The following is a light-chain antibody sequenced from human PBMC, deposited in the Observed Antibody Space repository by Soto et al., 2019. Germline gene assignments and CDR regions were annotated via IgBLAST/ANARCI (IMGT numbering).Light chain of an antibody. CDR1: RDISSW. V-gene: IGKV1-12*01. CDR3: QQADSLHLT. CDR2: AAS. Sequence: DIQLTQSPSSVSASVGDRFTITCRGSRDISSWLAWYQQKPGQAPNILVFAASTLQRGVPTRFSGRGSGTEFTLTIDSLQPEDFATYYCQQADSLHLTFGGGTKVDIK. J-gene: IGKJ4*01.